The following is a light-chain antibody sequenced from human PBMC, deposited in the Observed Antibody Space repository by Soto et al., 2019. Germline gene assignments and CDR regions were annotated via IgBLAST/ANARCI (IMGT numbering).Light chain of an antibody. CDR3: QQYNNWPPWT. V-gene: IGKV3-15*01. CDR1: QSVSSN. Sequence: EIAMTQSPATLSVSPGERATLSCRASQSVSSNLAWYQQKPGQATRLLIYGASTRVTGIPARFSGSGSGTEFTLTISSLQSEDFVVYYCQQYNNWPPWTFGQGTKVEIK. J-gene: IGKJ1*01. CDR2: GAS.